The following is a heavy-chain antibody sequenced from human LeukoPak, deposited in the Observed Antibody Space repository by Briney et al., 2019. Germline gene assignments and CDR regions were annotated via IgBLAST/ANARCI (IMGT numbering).Heavy chain of an antibody. CDR3: ARAGGTSWADY. V-gene: IGHV3-7*01. Sequence: GGSLRLSCEASGFTFRDYWMTWVRQAPGKGLEWVANVKQDGTEKFYVDSVKGRFTISRDNGKNSLYLQMNSLRVEDAAIYYCARAGGTSWADYWGQGTLVTVSS. J-gene: IGHJ4*02. CDR2: VKQDGTEK. CDR1: GFTFRDYW. D-gene: IGHD6-13*01.